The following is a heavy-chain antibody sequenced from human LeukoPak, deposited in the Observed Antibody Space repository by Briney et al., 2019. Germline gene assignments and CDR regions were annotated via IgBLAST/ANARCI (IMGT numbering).Heavy chain of an antibody. D-gene: IGHD3-3*01. V-gene: IGHV4-34*01. CDR3: ARRDFWSGYYPYYLDY. J-gene: IGHJ4*02. CDR2: INHSGST. Sequence: LETLSLTCAVYGGSFSGYYWSWIRQPPGKGLEWIGEINHSGSTNYNPSLKSRVTISVDTSKNQFSLKLSSVTAADTAVYYCARRDFWSGYYPYYLDYWGQGTLVTVSS. CDR1: GGSFSGYY.